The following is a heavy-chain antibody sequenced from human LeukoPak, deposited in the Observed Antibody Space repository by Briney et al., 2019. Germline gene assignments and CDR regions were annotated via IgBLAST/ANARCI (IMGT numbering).Heavy chain of an antibody. CDR2: ILGKGSGGTT. V-gene: IGHV3-15*01. J-gene: IGHJ4*02. CDR1: GLTFSDAW. CDR3: TTSHYYDILTGYYSFFDY. Sequence: PGGSLRLSCAVSGLTFSDAWMTWVRQAPGKGLEWVGRILGKGSGGTTDYAAPVQGRFTITRDDSKDRVYQEMISLKTEDTAVYYCTTSHYYDILTGYYSFFDYWGQGTLVTVSS. D-gene: IGHD3-9*01.